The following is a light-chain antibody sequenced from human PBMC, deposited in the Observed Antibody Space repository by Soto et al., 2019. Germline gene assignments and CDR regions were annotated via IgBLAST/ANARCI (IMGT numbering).Light chain of an antibody. V-gene: IGKV1-5*03. CDR2: SAC. J-gene: IGKJ1*01. CDR1: QRVRMW. Sequence: DIQMTQSPSTLSASEGDRVTISCRASQRVRMWFSCYQQKPVGAPKLLIYSACILEIGCRSRFSGSGSGTEITLTISSLQHDDVANYYCQQFNTSPWTFGQGTKVDIK. CDR3: QQFNTSPWT.